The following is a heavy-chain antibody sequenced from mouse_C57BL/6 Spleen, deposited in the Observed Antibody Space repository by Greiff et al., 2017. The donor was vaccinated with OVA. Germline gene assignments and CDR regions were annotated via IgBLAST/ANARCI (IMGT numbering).Heavy chain of an antibody. Sequence: EVKLMESEGGLVQPGSSMKLSCTASGFTFSDYYMAWVRQVPEKGLEWVANINYDGSSTYYLDSLKSRFIISRDNAKNILYLQMSSLKSEDTATYYCARDRDYYGSSHYFDYWGQGTTLTVSS. CDR3: ARDRDYYGSSHYFDY. D-gene: IGHD1-1*01. V-gene: IGHV5-16*01. CDR2: INYDGSST. CDR1: GFTFSDYY. J-gene: IGHJ2*01.